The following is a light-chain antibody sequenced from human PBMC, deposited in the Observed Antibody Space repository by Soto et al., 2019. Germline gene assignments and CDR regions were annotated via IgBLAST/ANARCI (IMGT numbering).Light chain of an antibody. V-gene: IGKV1-39*01. CDR2: AAS. J-gene: IGKJ1*01. CDR1: QDIGAY. CDR3: QHSYSTRT. Sequence: DIQMTQSPSSLSASIGDRVTISCPASQDIGAYVNWYQHKQGKAPRVLMYAASNLKSGVPPRFSGSGVGRDFTLTISDLQPEDFATYYCQHSYSTRTFGQGTKVERK.